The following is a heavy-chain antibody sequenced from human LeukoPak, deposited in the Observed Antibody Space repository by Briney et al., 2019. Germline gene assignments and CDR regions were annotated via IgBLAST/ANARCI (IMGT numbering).Heavy chain of an antibody. CDR2: IYNGGST. CDR1: GFTVSSNY. V-gene: IGHV3-66*02. CDR3: ARDRDYDSSGYYYNDY. D-gene: IGHD3-22*01. Sequence: GGSLRLSCAASGFTVSSNYMSWVRQAPGKGLEWVSVIYNGGSTYYADSVKGRFTISRDNSKNTLYLQMNSLRAEDTAVYYCARDRDYDSSGYYYNDYWGQGTLVTVSS. J-gene: IGHJ4*02.